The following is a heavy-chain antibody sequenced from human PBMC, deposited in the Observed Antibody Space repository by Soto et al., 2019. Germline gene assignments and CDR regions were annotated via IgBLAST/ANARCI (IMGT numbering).Heavy chain of an antibody. D-gene: IGHD2-2*02. V-gene: IGHV4-39*01. CDR3: ARVAGDIVVVPAAIKYCYYGRDV. Sequence: SVSLCLTCTVSGGSNSSSSYYWAWIRQPPGKGLEWIGSIYYSGSTYYNPSLKSQVTIPVDTSKNQFSLKLSSVTAADTAVYYCARVAGDIVVVPAAIKYCYYGRDVWGQGTTGTVSS. CDR2: IYYSGST. CDR1: GGSNSSSSYY. J-gene: IGHJ6*02.